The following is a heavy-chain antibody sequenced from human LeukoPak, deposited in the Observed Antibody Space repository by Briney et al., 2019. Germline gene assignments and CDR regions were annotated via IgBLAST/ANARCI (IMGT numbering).Heavy chain of an antibody. J-gene: IGHJ4*02. CDR3: GRDLIDYGGNIVY. V-gene: IGHV1-69*05. Sequence: SVKVSCKASGGTFSSYAISWVRQAPGQGLEWMGRIIPIFGTANYAQKLQGRVTMTTDTSTNTAYMELRSLRSDDTAVYYCGRDLIDYGGNIVYWGQGTLVTVSS. CDR1: GGTFSSYA. D-gene: IGHD4-23*01. CDR2: IIPIFGTA.